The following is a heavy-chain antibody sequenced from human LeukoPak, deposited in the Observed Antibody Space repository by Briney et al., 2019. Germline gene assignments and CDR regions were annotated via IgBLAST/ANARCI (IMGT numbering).Heavy chain of an antibody. Sequence: GGSLRLSCAASGFTVSSNYMSWVRQAPGKGLEWVSVIYSGGSTYYADSAKGRFTISRDNSKNTLYLQMNSLRAEDTAVYYCARDAGNGDLYYYYYGMDVWGQGTTVTVSS. D-gene: IGHD4-17*01. CDR3: ARDAGNGDLYYYYYGMDV. CDR2: IYSGGST. CDR1: GFTVSSNY. V-gene: IGHV3-66*02. J-gene: IGHJ6*02.